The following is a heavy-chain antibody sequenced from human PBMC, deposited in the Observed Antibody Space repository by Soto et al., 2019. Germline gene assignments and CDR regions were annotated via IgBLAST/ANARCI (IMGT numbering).Heavy chain of an antibody. CDR3: ARVKRSSDYGDYGELPATSCYYYYFMDF. Sequence: GGSLRLSCAASGFTFSDYYMSWIRQDPGKGLEWVSYISSSGSTIYYADSVKGRFTISRDNAKNSLYLQMNSLRAEDTAVYYCARVKRSSDYGDYGELPATSCYYYYFMDFWGKRTTVTVSS. CDR2: ISSSGSTI. D-gene: IGHD4-17*01. V-gene: IGHV3-11*01. J-gene: IGHJ6*03. CDR1: GFTFSDYY.